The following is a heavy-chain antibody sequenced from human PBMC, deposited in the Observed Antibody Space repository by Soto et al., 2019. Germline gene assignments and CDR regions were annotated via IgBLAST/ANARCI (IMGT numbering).Heavy chain of an antibody. V-gene: IGHV3-23*01. CDR2: ISGGGGTT. Sequence: PGGSMGLSCAACGLTFSSQVMNWVRQAPGKGLEWVAAISGGGGTTYCGDSVEGRFTMSRDNSKNTLYLQMNSLRADDTAVYYCARGPRAPPPHDYGMDVWGQGTTVTVSS. CDR3: ARGPRAPPPHDYGMDV. CDR1: GLTFSSQV. J-gene: IGHJ6*02.